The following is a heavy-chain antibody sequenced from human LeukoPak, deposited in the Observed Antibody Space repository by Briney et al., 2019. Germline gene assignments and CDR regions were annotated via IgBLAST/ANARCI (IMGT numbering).Heavy chain of an antibody. CDR2: IYSGGST. CDR3: AKGLLELRGFDY. J-gene: IGHJ4*02. CDR1: GFTVSSNY. Sequence: GGSLRLSCAASGFTVSSNYMSWVRQAPGKGLEWVSVIYSGGSTYYADSVKGRFTISRDNSKDTLYLQMNSLRAEDTAVYYCAKGLLELRGFDYWGQGTLVTVSS. D-gene: IGHD1-7*01. V-gene: IGHV3-53*01.